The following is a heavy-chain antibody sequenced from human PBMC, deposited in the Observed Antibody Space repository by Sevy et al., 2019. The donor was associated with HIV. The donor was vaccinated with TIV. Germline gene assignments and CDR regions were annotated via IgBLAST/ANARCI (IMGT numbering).Heavy chain of an antibody. CDR1: GASITTNY. J-gene: IGHJ4*02. CDR2: IYNRGNTAYNT. D-gene: IGHD5-12*01. CDR3: ARAVFSTSGTYYFDY. V-gene: IGHV4-4*07. Sequence: SETLSLTCIVSGASITTNYWSWIRQPAGKGLELIGRIYNRGNTAYNTNYNPSLESRVSMSIDTSKNQFSLNLSSVTVADTVVYYCARAVFSTSGTYYFDYWGQGTLVTVSS.